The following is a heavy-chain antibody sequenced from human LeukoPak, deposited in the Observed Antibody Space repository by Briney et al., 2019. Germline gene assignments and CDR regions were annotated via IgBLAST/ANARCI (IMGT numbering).Heavy chain of an antibody. CDR2: IYYSGST. Sequence: SETLSLTCSVSSGSISSYYWSWIRQPPGKGLEWIGYIYYSGSTNYNPSLKSRVTISVDTSKNQFSLKLSSVTAADTAVYYCARHYGSGSYYNHDAFDIWGQGTMVTVSS. J-gene: IGHJ3*02. CDR3: ARHYGSGSYYNHDAFDI. V-gene: IGHV4-59*08. CDR1: SGSISSYY. D-gene: IGHD3-10*01.